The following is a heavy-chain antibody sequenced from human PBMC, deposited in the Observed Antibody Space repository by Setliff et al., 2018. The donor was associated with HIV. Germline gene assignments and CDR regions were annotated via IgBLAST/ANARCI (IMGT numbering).Heavy chain of an antibody. V-gene: IGHV1-2*02. D-gene: IGHD2-2*01. CDR2: INPNSGGT. J-gene: IGHJ6*02. CDR3: ARYLVVVPVAVGGLDV. Sequence: GASVKVSCKSSGYTFTNFYTHWVRQAPGQGLEWMGWINPNSGGTNYAQKFQGRVTMTRDTSISTAYMELSGLTSDDSAVYYCARYLVVVPVAVGGLDVWGQGTTVTVSS. CDR1: GYTFTNFY.